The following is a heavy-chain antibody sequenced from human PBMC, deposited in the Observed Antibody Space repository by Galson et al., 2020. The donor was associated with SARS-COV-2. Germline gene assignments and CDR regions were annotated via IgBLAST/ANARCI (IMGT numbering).Heavy chain of an antibody. Sequence: SETLSLTCTVSGGAIRSSNYYWGWIRQPPGRRLEWIGSIYYGGGTHYSPSLKSRVTISVHRTKNQFSLILNSVTAADTAVYYCARHYVIEDAVDMWGRGTMVTVSS. V-gene: IGHV4-39*01. D-gene: IGHD3-10*02. J-gene: IGHJ3*02. CDR1: GGAIRSSNYY. CDR2: IYYGGGT. CDR3: ARHYVIEDAVDM.